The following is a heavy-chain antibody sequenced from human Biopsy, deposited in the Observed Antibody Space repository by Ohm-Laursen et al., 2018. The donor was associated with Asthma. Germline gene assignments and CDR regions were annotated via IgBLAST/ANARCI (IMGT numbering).Heavy chain of an antibody. Sequence: SLRISCSASGFTFGDYCMSWVRQVPGQGLDWVANIKHDGSEKNHVDSLKGRFTISRDNAKNLLFLQMNSLRAEDTAVYYCARTFHFWSPYHAEHYQLWGQGTLVTVSS. CDR1: GFTFGDYC. CDR3: ARTFHFWSPYHAEHYQL. CDR2: IKHDGSEK. J-gene: IGHJ1*01. V-gene: IGHV3-7*01. D-gene: IGHD3-3*01.